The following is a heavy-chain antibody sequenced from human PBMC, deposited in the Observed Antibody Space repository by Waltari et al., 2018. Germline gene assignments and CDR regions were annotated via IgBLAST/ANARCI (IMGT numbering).Heavy chain of an antibody. J-gene: IGHJ4*02. Sequence: QLQLQESGPGLVKPSETLSLTCTVSGGSISSSSYYWGWIRQPPGKGLEWIGSIYYSGSTYSNPSLKSRVTISVDTSKNQFSLKLSSVTAADTAVYYCARDYDFWSGYYDLFDYWGQGTLVTVSS. CDR3: ARDYDFWSGYYDLFDY. V-gene: IGHV4-39*02. CDR1: GGSISSSSYY. D-gene: IGHD3-3*01. CDR2: IYYSGST.